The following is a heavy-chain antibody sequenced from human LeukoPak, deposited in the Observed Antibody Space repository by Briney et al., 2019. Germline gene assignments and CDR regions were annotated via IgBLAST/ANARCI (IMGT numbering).Heavy chain of an antibody. Sequence: GESLKISCKGSGYSFSSYWIGWVRQMPGKGLEWMGIIYPGDSDTRDSPSFQGQVTISADKSVSTAYLQWSNLKASDTAMYYCARPLASGGSSGYEVYYWGQGTLVTVSS. V-gene: IGHV5-51*01. CDR3: ARPLASGGSSGYEVYY. CDR1: GYSFSSYW. CDR2: IYPGDSDT. J-gene: IGHJ4*02. D-gene: IGHD3-22*01.